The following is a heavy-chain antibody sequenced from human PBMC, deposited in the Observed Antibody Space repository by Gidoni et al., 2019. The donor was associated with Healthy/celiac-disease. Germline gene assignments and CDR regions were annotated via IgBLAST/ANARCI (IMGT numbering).Heavy chain of an antibody. V-gene: IGHV3-23*01. CDR2: ISGSGGST. D-gene: IGHD6-19*01. CDR3: AKEGSGWYSGYYYYYGMDV. Sequence: EVQLFESGGGLVQPGWSLRLSCAASGFPLSSSALSWVRQAPGKGLEWVSAISGSGGSTYYADSVKGRFTISRDNSKNTLYLQMNSLRAEDTAVYYCAKEGSGWYSGYYYYYGMDVWGQGTTVTVSS. CDR1: GFPLSSSA. J-gene: IGHJ6*02.